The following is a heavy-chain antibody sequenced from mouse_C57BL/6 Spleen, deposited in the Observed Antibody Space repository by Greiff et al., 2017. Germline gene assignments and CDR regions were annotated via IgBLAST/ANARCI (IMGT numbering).Heavy chain of an antibody. Sequence: ESGPGLVKPSQSLSLTCSVTGYSITSGYYWNWIRQFPGNKLEWMGYISYDGSNNYNPSLKNRISITRDTSKNQFFLKLNSVTTEDTATYYCARRAYDYAMDYWGQGTSVTVSS. CDR3: ARRAYDYAMDY. J-gene: IGHJ4*01. CDR1: GYSITSGYY. D-gene: IGHD3-3*01. CDR2: ISYDGSN. V-gene: IGHV3-6*01.